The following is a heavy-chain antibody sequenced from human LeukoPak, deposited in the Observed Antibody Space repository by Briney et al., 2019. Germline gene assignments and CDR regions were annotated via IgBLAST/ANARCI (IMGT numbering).Heavy chain of an antibody. J-gene: IGHJ4*02. CDR1: GYTFSNYA. D-gene: IGHD3-10*01. V-gene: IGHV7-4-1*02. CDR3: ARDTLDYYGSGSYDY. CDR2: INTNTGNP. Sequence: ASVKVSCKASGYTFSNYAINWVRQAPGQGLEWMGWINTNTGNPTYAQGFTGRFVFSLDTSVSTACLQISSLKAEDTAVYYCARDTLDYYGSGSYDYWGQGTLVTVSS.